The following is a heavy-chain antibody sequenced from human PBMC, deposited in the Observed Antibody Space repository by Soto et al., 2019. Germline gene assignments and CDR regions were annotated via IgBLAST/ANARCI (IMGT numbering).Heavy chain of an antibody. CDR1: GASISSTYW. J-gene: IGHJ5*02. Sequence: QLRESGPGLVKPSGTLSLTCLVSGASISSTYWWSWVRQPPGKRLEWIGQIYHTGTTSYNPSLTNRVTISLDKSNNQFSLRLTSMTAADTAVYYSATLPPRIVVVMTDLPTWGQGTLVTVSS. CDR3: ATLPPRIVVVMTDLPT. V-gene: IGHV4-4*02. CDR2: IYHTGTT. D-gene: IGHD2-15*01.